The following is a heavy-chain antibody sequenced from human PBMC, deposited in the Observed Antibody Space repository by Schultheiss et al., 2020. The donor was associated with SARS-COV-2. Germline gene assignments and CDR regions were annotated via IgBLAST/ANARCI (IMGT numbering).Heavy chain of an antibody. CDR3: ARGSRAVADPQNFDY. J-gene: IGHJ4*02. Sequence: GESLKISCKGSGYSFTNSWIGWVRQMPGKGLEWMGIIYPGDSDTRYSPSFQGQVTISADKSISTAYLQWSSLKASDTAMYYCARGSRAVADPQNFDYWGQGTLVTVSS. CDR2: IYPGDSDT. D-gene: IGHD6-19*01. V-gene: IGHV5-51*01. CDR1: GYSFTNSW.